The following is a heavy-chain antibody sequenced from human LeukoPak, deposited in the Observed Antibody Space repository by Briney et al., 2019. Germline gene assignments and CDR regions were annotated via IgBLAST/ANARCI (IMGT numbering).Heavy chain of an antibody. D-gene: IGHD3-10*01. CDR1: GGSISSDY. CDR2: IYYSGST. CDR3: AREGIAAFAAFDI. J-gene: IGHJ3*02. Sequence: PSETLSLTCTVSGGSISSDYWSWIRQPPGKGLEWIGYIYYSGSTNYNPSLKSRVTISVDTSKNQFSLRLSSVTAADTAVYYCAREGIAAFAAFDIWGQGTMVTVSS. V-gene: IGHV4-59*01.